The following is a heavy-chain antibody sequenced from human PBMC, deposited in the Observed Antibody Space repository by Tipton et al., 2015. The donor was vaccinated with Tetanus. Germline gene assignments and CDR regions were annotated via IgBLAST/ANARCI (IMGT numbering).Heavy chain of an antibody. CDR1: GFTVSNNY. CDR2: ISGGGDT. CDR3: VRDAPNWGKYDY. J-gene: IGHJ4*02. Sequence: GSLRLSCAASGFTVSNNYMNWVRQAPGKGLEWVSVISGGGDTPYADSVKGRFIISTDNFKNTLYLQMDSLRAEDTAVYYCVRDAPNWGKYDYWGQGALVTVSS. D-gene: IGHD7-27*01. V-gene: IGHV3-66*01.